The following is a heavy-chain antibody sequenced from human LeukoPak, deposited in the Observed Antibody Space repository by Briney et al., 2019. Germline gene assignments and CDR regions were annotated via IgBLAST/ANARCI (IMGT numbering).Heavy chain of an antibody. J-gene: IGHJ3*02. D-gene: IGHD1-1*01. V-gene: IGHV3-21*01. CDR3: ATLEAFDI. Sequence: GGSLRLSCAASGFTFSSYSMNWVRQAPGKGLEWVSSISGSGGSTYYADSVKGRFTISRDNAKNSLYLQMNSLRAEDTAVYYCATLEAFDIWGQGTMVTVSS. CDR1: GFTFSSYS. CDR2: ISGSGGST.